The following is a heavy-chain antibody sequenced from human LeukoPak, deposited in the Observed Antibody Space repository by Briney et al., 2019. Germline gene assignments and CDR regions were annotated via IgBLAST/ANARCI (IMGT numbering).Heavy chain of an antibody. V-gene: IGHV3-7*03. Sequence: GGSLRLSCAAPGFTFRSYWMSWFRQAPGKGLEWVANIKQDRSEKYYVHSVKGLFTISRDNAKNSLYLKINTLRAEDTAVYYCARGPPFTRYCSSTSCYLVYLGQGNLVTVSS. D-gene: IGHD2-2*01. J-gene: IGHJ4*02. CDR3: ARGPPFTRYCSSTSCYLVY. CDR1: GFTFRSYW. CDR2: IKQDRSEK.